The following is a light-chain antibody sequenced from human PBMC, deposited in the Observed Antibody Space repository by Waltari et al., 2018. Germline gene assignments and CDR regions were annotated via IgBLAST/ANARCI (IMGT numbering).Light chain of an antibody. J-gene: IGKJ2*01. V-gene: IGKV4-1*01. CDR3: QQYYSAPYT. CDR2: WAS. Sequence: DIVMTQSPDSLAVSLGERATINCKSSKSILHRSNNNNYLNWYQQKPGQPPKVLIYWASTPDSGVPDRFSGSGSGTDFILTITSLQAEDVATYYCQQYYSAPYTFGQGTKLEIK. CDR1: KSILHRSNNNNY.